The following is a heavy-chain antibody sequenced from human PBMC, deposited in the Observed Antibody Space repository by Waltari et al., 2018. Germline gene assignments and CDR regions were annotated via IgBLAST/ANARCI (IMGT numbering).Heavy chain of an antibody. D-gene: IGHD6-6*01. Sequence: QVQLVQSGAEVKKPGASVKVSCKVSGYTLTELSMHWVRQAPGKGLGWMGGFDPEDGETFYAQTFQGRVTMTTDTSTSTAYMERRSLRSDDTAVYYCAREDYSSSSGFDYWGQGTLVTVSS. CDR1: GYTLTELS. CDR3: AREDYSSSSGFDY. V-gene: IGHV1-24*01. CDR2: FDPEDGET. J-gene: IGHJ4*02.